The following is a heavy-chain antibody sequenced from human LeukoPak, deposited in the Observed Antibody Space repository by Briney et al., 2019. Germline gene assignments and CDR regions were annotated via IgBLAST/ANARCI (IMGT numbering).Heavy chain of an antibody. CDR1: GGSISSSSYY. Sequence: SETLSLTCTVSGGSISSSSYYWGWIRQPPGKGLEWIGSIYYSGSTYYNPSLKSRVTISVDTSKNQFSLKLSSVTAADTAVYYCARPEEVWGSLRYFDYWGQGTLVTVSS. V-gene: IGHV4-39*01. J-gene: IGHJ4*02. CDR2: IYYSGST. D-gene: IGHD3-16*01. CDR3: ARPEEVWGSLRYFDY.